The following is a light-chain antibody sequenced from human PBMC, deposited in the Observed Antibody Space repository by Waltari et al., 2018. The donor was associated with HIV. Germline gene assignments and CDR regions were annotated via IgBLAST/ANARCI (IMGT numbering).Light chain of an antibody. CDR1: NIASKS. Sequence: SYVLTQPPSVSVAPGKTARITCGGNNIASKSVPCYHHKPGQAPVMVISDDSDRPSGIPELFSGSNSGNTATLTISRVEAGDEADYYCQVWDSSGDHPLFGGGTKLTVL. J-gene: IGLJ2*01. V-gene: IGLV3-21*04. CDR2: DDS. CDR3: QVWDSSGDHPL.